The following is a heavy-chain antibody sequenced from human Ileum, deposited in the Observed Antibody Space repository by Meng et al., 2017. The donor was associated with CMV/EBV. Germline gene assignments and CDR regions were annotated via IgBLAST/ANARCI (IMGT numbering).Heavy chain of an antibody. CDR1: GGSLSYDY. CDR2: FNHSGTT. D-gene: IGHD3-16*01. J-gene: IGHJ4*02. V-gene: IGHV4-34*01. Sequence: AGYGGSLSYDYWTCIRQSPGKGLGWVGEFNHSGTTNYNPSLKSRVTISVDTSSNQVSLNLRSVTAAATAVYYCARGRGAYLSRQLDCWGQGTLVTVSS. CDR3: ARGRGAYLSRQLDC.